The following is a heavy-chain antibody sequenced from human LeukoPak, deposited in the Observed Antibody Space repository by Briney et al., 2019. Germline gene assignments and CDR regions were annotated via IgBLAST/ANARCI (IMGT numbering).Heavy chain of an antibody. V-gene: IGHV3-23*01. CDR1: GFTFSSYA. Sequence: PGGSLRLSCAASGFTFSSYAMSWVRQAPGKGLEWVSAITSGGGDTYHADTVKGRITISRDNSRNTLYLQMNSLQVEDTAVYYCAKGSSSSLPYYFDYWGQGTLVTVSS. D-gene: IGHD6-6*01. CDR3: AKGSSSSLPYYFDY. J-gene: IGHJ4*02. CDR2: ITSGGGDT.